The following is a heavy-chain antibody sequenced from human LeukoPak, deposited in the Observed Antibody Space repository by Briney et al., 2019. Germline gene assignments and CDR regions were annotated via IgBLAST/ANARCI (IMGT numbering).Heavy chain of an antibody. CDR3: ARDPVRGYSGYEGDY. D-gene: IGHD5-12*01. CDR1: RCAVRCYR. Sequence: GASLRLSCAPSRCAVRCYRIRGLPLAPGEGQDGVANKKQDGSEKYYVDSVKGRFTISRDNAKNSLYLQMNSLRAEDTAVYYCARDPVRGYSGYEGDYWGQGTLVTVSS. CDR2: KKQDGSEK. J-gene: IGHJ4*02. V-gene: IGHV3-7*01.